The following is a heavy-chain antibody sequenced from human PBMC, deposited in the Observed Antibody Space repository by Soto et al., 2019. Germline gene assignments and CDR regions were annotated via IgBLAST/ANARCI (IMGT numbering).Heavy chain of an antibody. CDR1: GCTFSSYS. V-gene: IGHV1-69*13. Sequence: SVKVSCKASGCTFSSYSISWVRQAPGQGLEWMGGIIPIFGTANYAQKFQGRVTITADEATSTAYMELSSLRSEDTAVYYCARDCSSTSCYTNSSSGEDYFDYWGQGTLVTVSS. CDR3: ARDCSSTSCYTNSSSGEDYFDY. CDR2: IIPIFGTA. D-gene: IGHD2-2*02. J-gene: IGHJ4*02.